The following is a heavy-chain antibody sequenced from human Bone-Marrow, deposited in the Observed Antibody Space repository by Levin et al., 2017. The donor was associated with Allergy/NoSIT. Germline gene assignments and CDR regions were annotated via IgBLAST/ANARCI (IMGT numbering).Heavy chain of an antibody. CDR3: ARDIRVATFDY. D-gene: IGHD5-12*01. CDR2: IKQDGSEK. J-gene: IGHJ4*02. V-gene: IGHV3-7*01. Sequence: ASVKVSCAASGFTFSSYWMSWVRQAPGKGLEWVANIKQDGSEKYYVDSVKGRFTISRDNAKNSLYLQMNSLRAEDTAVYYCARDIRVATFDYWGQGTLVTVSS. CDR1: GFTFSSYW.